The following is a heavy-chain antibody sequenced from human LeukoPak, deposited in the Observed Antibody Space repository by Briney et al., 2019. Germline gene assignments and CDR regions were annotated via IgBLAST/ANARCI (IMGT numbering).Heavy chain of an antibody. D-gene: IGHD3-10*01. Sequence: SETLSLTCTVSGGSISSYYWSWIRQPPGKGLEWIGYIYYSGSTNYNPSLKSRVTISVDTSKNQFSLKLSSVIAADTAVYYCARHLSGSGAHPASDIWGQGTMVTVSS. CDR3: ARHLSGSGAHPASDI. CDR2: IYYSGST. CDR1: GGSISSYY. V-gene: IGHV4-59*08. J-gene: IGHJ3*02.